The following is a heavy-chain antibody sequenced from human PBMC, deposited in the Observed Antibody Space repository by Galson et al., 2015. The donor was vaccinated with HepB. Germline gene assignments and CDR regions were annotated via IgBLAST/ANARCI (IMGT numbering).Heavy chain of an antibody. Sequence: SLRLSCAAYGFTFNKSALNWVRLAPGTGLEWLSVVTANGSTTYHAESVKGRLTIAGNISKNTLYVQMTSLRADDTALYYCVKGGPDEILDYWGQGTLVTVSS. CDR1: GFTFNKSA. J-gene: IGHJ4*02. CDR3: VKGGPDEILDY. D-gene: IGHD3-16*01. CDR2: VTANGSTT. V-gene: IGHV3-23*01.